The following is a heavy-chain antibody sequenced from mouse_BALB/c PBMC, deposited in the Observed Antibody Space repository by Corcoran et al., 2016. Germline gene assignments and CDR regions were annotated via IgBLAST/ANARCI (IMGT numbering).Heavy chain of an antibody. J-gene: IGHJ2*01. CDR3: ARWVLRMNFDY. Sequence: EVQLQKSGPEMVKPGASVKMSCKASGYTFTSYVMHWVKQKPGQGIEWIGYINPYNDGTKYNEKFKGKAKLTSDKSSSTAYMELSSLTSEDSAVYYCARWVLRMNFDYWGQGTTLTVSS. CDR1: GYTFTSYV. V-gene: IGHV1S136*01. D-gene: IGHD2-3*01. CDR2: INPYNDGT.